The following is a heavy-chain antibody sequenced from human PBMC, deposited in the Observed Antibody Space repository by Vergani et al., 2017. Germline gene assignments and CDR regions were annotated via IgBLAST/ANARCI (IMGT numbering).Heavy chain of an antibody. CDR1: GGSISSYY. J-gene: IGHJ3*02. D-gene: IGHD4-17*01. V-gene: IGHV4-59*01. CDR3: ARWDYGDSGDSFDI. CDR2: IYYSGST. Sequence: QVQLQESGPGLVKPSETLSLTCTVSGGSISSYYWSWIRPPPGKGLEWIGYIYYSGSTNYNPSLKSRVTISVDTSKNQFSLKLSSVTAADTAVYYCARWDYGDSGDSFDIWGQGTMVTVSS.